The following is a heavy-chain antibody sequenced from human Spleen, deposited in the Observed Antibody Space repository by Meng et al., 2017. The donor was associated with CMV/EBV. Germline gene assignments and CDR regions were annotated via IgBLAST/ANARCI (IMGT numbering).Heavy chain of an antibody. CDR3: ARYCSSTSCYGPGDYYYYYGMDV. Sequence: GESLKISCAASGFIFNSYSMAWVRQAPGKGLEWLSTIGGRGVTRLYADSVKGRFTVSRDNAKNSLYLQMNSLRAEDTAVYYCARYCSSTSCYGPGDYYYYYGMDVWGQGTTVTVSS. D-gene: IGHD2-2*01. J-gene: IGHJ6*02. V-gene: IGHV3-48*04. CDR2: IGGRGVTR. CDR1: GFIFNSYS.